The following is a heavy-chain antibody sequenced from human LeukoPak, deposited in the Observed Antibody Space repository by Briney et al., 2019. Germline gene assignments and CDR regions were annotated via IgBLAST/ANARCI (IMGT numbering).Heavy chain of an antibody. J-gene: IGHJ6*02. D-gene: IGHD3-3*01. CDR3: ARAMYYDFWSGYLYYYGMDV. Sequence: PGGSLRLSCAASGFTFSSYWMSWVRQAPGKGLEWVANIKQDGSEKYYVDSVKGRSTISRDNAKNSLYVQMNSLRAEDTAVYYCARAMYYDFWSGYLYYYGMDVWGQGTTVTVSS. CDR1: GFTFSSYW. CDR2: IKQDGSEK. V-gene: IGHV3-7*01.